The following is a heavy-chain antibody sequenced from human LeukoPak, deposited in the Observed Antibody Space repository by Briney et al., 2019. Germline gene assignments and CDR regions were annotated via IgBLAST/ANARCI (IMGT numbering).Heavy chain of an antibody. Sequence: GGSLRLSCTASGFIFNRYALSWVRQAPGKGLEWVSGVSGSSNKTYYADSVKGRFTISRDNSENTLYLQMNSLRVEDTAVYYCAKDTRFLDWISRFDYWGQGALVTVSS. CDR1: GFIFNRYA. CDR2: VSGSSNKT. V-gene: IGHV3-23*01. J-gene: IGHJ4*02. CDR3: AKDTRFLDWISRFDY. D-gene: IGHD3/OR15-3a*01.